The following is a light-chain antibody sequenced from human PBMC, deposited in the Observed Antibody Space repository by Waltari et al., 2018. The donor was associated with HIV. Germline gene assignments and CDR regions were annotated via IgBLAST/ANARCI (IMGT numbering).Light chain of an antibody. CDR3: ATWDDSLNGRV. V-gene: IGLV1-44*01. J-gene: IGLJ3*02. CDR2: SNN. CDR1: RSNIGSNT. Sequence: QSVLTQPPSASGTPGQRVTISCSGSRSNIGSNTVNCYQQLPGTAPKLLIYSNNHRPSGVPDRFSGSKSGTSASLAISGLQSEDEADYYCATWDDSLNGRVFGGGTKLTVL.